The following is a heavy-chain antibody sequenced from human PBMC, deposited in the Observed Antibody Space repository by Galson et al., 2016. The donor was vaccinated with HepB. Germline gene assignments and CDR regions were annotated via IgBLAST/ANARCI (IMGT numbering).Heavy chain of an antibody. CDR3: ARELVRSAFDL. CDR1: GFTFTNSG. CDR2: ISSAVRPI. D-gene: IGHD4/OR15-4a*01. J-gene: IGHJ3*01. V-gene: IGHV3-48*02. Sequence: SLRLSCAASGFTFTNSGLNWVRQAPGKGLEWISYISSAVRPIYYADSVMGRFTISRDNAKNSVYLQMNSLRDEDTAVYYCARELVRSAFDLWGQGTMVTFSS.